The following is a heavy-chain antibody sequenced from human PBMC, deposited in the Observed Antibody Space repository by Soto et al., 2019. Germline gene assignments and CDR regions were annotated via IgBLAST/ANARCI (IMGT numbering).Heavy chain of an antibody. Sequence: GGSLRLSCAASGFTFSSYAMHWVRQAPGKGLEWVAVISYDGSNKYYADSVKGRFTISRDISKNTLYLQMNSLRAEDTAVYYCARAGGMDVWGQGTTVTVSS. V-gene: IGHV3-30-3*01. J-gene: IGHJ6*02. D-gene: IGHD3-10*01. CDR3: ARAGGMDV. CDR2: ISYDGSNK. CDR1: GFTFSSYA.